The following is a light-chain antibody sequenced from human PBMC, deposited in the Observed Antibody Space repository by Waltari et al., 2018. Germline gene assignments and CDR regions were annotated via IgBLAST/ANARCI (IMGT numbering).Light chain of an antibody. CDR1: SSNIANNY. CDR2: GSA. J-gene: IGLJ2*01. V-gene: IGLV1-51*01. CDR3: GAWDNSLSGGV. Sequence: QSVLTQPPSVSAAPGQKVTISCSGSSSNIANNYVSWYQQLPGAAPNLLIFGSAKRSSGLPDRFSGANSGTAATLVITGLQTGDEADYYGGAWDNSLSGGVFGGGTKLTVL.